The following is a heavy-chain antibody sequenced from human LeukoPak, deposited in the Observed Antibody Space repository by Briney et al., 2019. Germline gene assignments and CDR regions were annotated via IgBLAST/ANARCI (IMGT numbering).Heavy chain of an antibody. Sequence: PGGSLRLSCAASGFTFSSYAMSWVRQAPGKGLEWVSAISGSGGSTHYADSVKGRFTISRDNSKNTLYLQMDSLRAEDTAVYYCAKPGTTGSYYFDYWGQGTLVTVSS. J-gene: IGHJ4*02. D-gene: IGHD1-1*01. V-gene: IGHV3-23*01. CDR3: AKPGTTGSYYFDY. CDR1: GFTFSSYA. CDR2: ISGSGGST.